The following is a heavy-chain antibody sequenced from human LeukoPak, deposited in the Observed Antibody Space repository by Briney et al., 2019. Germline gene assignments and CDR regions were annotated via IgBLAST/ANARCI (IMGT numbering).Heavy chain of an antibody. CDR3: AKTMGAIDHDY. D-gene: IGHD1-26*01. CDR1: GFTFRGYG. CDR2: ISGSGSST. J-gene: IGHJ4*02. V-gene: IGHV3-23*01. Sequence: PGGSLRLSCGASGFTFRGYGMTWVRQAPGKGLEWVSGISGSGSSTYYADSVKGRFTISRDNSKNTVYLQMNSLRAEDTALYYCAKTMGAIDHDYWGQGTLVTVSS.